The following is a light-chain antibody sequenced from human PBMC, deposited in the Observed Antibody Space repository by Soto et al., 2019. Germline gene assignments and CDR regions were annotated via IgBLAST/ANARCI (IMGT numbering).Light chain of an antibody. J-gene: IGLJ2*01. CDR2: DIS. Sequence: QSALTQPASVSGSPGQSITITCTGTISDIGADNDVSWYQQHPGKAPKLMIYDISNRPSGVSNRFSGSKSGYSAFLTISGLQPEDEADYYCSSYRSSRPRVVFGGGTQLTVL. CDR1: ISDIGADND. CDR3: SSYRSSRPRVV. V-gene: IGLV2-14*03.